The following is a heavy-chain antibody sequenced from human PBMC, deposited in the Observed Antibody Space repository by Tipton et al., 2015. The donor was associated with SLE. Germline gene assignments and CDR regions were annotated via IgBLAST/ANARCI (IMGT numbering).Heavy chain of an antibody. D-gene: IGHD2-15*01. CDR2: ISDSGTT. V-gene: IGHV4-59*13. J-gene: IGHJ6*02. Sequence: TLSLTCTVSRGSLNGFHWTWIRQPPGKRLEWIGFISDSGTTDYNPSLRSRVTLSADTSKNQFSLRVNSGTSADTAVYYCTRDWRGYCSSKTYYYYGMDDWGQGTKVIVSS. CDR1: RGSLNGFH. CDR3: TRDWRGYCSSKTYYYYGMDD.